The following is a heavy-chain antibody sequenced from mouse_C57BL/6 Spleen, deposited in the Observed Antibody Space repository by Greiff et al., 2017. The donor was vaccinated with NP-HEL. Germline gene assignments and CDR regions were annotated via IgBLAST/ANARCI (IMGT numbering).Heavy chain of an antibody. V-gene: IGHV1-64*01. CDR1: GYTFTSYW. J-gene: IGHJ4*01. CDR3: AGSGSYAMDY. Sequence: QVQLQQPGAELVKPGASVKLSCKASGYTFTSYWMHWVKQRPGQGLEWIGMIHPNSGSTNYNEKFKSKATLTVDKSSSTAYMQLSSLTSEDSAGYYCAGSGSYAMDYWGQGTSVTVSS. D-gene: IGHD3-2*02. CDR2: IHPNSGST.